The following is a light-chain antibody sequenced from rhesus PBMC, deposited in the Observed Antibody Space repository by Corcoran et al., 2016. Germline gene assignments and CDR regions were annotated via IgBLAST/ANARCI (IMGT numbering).Light chain of an antibody. CDR2: LGS. CDR1: QSLLHSNGYTY. Sequence: DIVMTQTPLSLPVTPGEPASISCRSSQSLLHSNGYTYLFWYLQKPGQSPQLLIYLGSNRASGVPDRFRGSWSGTDFTLKISRVEAEDVGVYYCLQDIQLPYSFGQGTKVEIK. J-gene: IGKJ2*01. V-gene: IGKV2-78*01. CDR3: LQDIQLPYS.